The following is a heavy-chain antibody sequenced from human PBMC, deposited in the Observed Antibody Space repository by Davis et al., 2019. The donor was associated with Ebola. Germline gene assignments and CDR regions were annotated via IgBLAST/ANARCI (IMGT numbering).Heavy chain of an antibody. V-gene: IGHV1-18*04. J-gene: IGHJ6*02. CDR1: GYTFTGYY. D-gene: IGHD3-16*01. CDR2: ISAYNGNT. CDR3: ARSKTGGGDV. Sequence: ASVKVSCKASGYTFTGYYMHWVRQAPGQGLEWMGWISAYNGNTNYAQKLQGRVTMTTDTSTSTAYMELRSLRSDDTAVYYCARSKTGGGDVWGQGTTVTVSS.